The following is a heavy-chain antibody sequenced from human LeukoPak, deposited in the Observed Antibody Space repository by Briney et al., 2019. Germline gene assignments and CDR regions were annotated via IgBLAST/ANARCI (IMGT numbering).Heavy chain of an antibody. CDR1: GGSFSGYY. D-gene: IGHD2-2*01. V-gene: IGHV4-34*01. J-gene: IGHJ3*02. Sequence: SETLSLTCAVYGGSFSGYYWSWIRQPPGKGLEWIGEINHSGSTNYNPSLKNRVTISVDTSKNQFSLKLSSVTAADTAVYYCARVVQGFDDFEIWGQGAMVTVSS. CDR2: INHSGST. CDR3: ARVVQGFDDFEI.